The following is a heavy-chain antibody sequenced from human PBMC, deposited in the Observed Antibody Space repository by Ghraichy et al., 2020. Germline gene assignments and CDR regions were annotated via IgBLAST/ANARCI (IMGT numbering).Heavy chain of an antibody. CDR3: ASKGNMEDTSTDAFDI. V-gene: IGHV4-39*01. CDR2: IYYSGST. D-gene: IGHD5-24*01. J-gene: IGHJ3*02. CDR1: GGSISSSSYY. Sequence: SETLSLTCTVSGGSISSSSYYWGWIRQPPGKGLEWIGSIYYSGSTYYNPSLKSRVTISVDTSKNQFSLKLSSVTAADTAVYYCASKGNMEDTSTDAFDIWGQGTMVTVSS.